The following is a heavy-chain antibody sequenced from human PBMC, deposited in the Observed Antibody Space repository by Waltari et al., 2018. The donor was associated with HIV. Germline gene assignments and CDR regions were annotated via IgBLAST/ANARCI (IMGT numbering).Heavy chain of an antibody. V-gene: IGHV1-69*06. Sequence: HVPLVPSGAEVMTPASSVRVACESPGGPFRSYAFSRVRPLPVHGLEWMGGIIPIFGTANYAQKFQGRVTITADKSTSTAYMELSSLRSEDTAVYYCARGPYYYDSSGYYPIYYFDYWGQGTLVTVSS. J-gene: IGHJ4*02. CDR2: IIPIFGTA. CDR1: GGPFRSYA. CDR3: ARGPYYYDSSGYYPIYYFDY. D-gene: IGHD3-22*01.